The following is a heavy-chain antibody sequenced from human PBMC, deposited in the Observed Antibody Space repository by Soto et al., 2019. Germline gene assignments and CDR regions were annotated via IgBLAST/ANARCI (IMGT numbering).Heavy chain of an antibody. J-gene: IGHJ4*02. Sequence: PGGSLRLSCAASGFTFSSYAMSWVRQAPGKGLEWIGSIYYSGSTYYNPSLKSRVTISVDTSKNQFSLKLSSVTAADTAVYYCARPGEAAAGNFWGVVAPYFDYWGQGTLVTVSS. CDR3: ARPGEAAAGNFWGVVAPYFDY. CDR2: IYYSGST. D-gene: IGHD6-13*01. CDR1: GFTFSSYA. V-gene: IGHV4-39*01.